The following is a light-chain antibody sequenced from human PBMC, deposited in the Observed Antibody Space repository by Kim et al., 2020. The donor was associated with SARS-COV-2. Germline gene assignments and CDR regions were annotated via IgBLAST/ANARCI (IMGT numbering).Light chain of an antibody. CDR2: GAS. Sequence: EIVLTQSPGTLSLSPGERATLSCRASQTVNNKFLAWYQQKPGQAPRLLIYGASRRATDIPDRFSGSGSGTEFSLTISRLESEDFAVYYCQQFDTSPLTFGQGTKVDIK. CDR1: QTVNNKF. CDR3: QQFDTSPLT. V-gene: IGKV3-20*01. J-gene: IGKJ1*01.